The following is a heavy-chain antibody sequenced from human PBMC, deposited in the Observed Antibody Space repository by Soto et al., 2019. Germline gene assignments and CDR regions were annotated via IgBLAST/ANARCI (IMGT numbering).Heavy chain of an antibody. D-gene: IGHD5-18*01. CDR1: GYILTGYS. CDR2: IDPNSGAT. Sequence: SVAEVRRPGASVKVSCTAFGYILTGYSLHWVRQAPGQGLEWMGWIDPNSGATNSAERFHGRVSMTRDTSISAAYLELSSLRSDDTAVYYCARGYGSSPNMELRFGMDVWGQGTTISVSS. J-gene: IGHJ6*02. CDR3: ARGYGSSPNMELRFGMDV. V-gene: IGHV1-2*02.